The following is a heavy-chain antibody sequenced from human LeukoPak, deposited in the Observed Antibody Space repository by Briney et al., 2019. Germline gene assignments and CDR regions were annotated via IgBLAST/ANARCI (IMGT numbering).Heavy chain of an antibody. CDR1: GFTFSSFA. Sequence: PGGSLRLSCAASGFTFSSFAMSWVRQAPGKGLEWVSTISGSVGYTYYADSVKGRFTISRDNSKNTNSLRAEDTAVYYCAKELRSSDLSRGYFDYWGQGTLVTVSS. J-gene: IGHJ4*02. CDR2: ISGSVGYT. CDR3: AKELRSSDLSRGYFDY. V-gene: IGHV3-23*01. D-gene: IGHD6-19*01.